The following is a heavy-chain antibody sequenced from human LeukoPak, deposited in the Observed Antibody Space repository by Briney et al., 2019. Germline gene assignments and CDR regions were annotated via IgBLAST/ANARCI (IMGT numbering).Heavy chain of an antibody. Sequence: ASVKVSCKVSGYTLTELSMHWVRQAPGKGLEWMGGFDPEDGETTYAQKFQGRVTMTEDTSTDTAYMELSSLRSEDTAVYYCATLDSSSPLNDYWGQGTLVTVSS. V-gene: IGHV1-24*01. J-gene: IGHJ4*02. CDR1: GYTLTELS. CDR2: FDPEDGET. CDR3: ATLDSSSPLNDY. D-gene: IGHD6-13*01.